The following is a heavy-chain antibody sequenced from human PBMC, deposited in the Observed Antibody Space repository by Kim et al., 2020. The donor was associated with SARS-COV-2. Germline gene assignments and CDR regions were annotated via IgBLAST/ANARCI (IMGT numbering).Heavy chain of an antibody. V-gene: IGHV1-69*01. J-gene: IGHJ1*01. Sequence: KFQGRVTITADESTSTAYMELSSLRSEDTAVYYCASNSYCGGDCSFFFQHWGQGTLVTVSP. CDR3: ASNSYCGGDCSFFFQH. D-gene: IGHD2-21*02.